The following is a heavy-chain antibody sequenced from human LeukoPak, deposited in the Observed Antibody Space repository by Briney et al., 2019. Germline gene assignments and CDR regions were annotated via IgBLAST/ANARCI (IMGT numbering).Heavy chain of an antibody. J-gene: IGHJ2*01. V-gene: IGHV4-59*01. CDR2: MYYSGST. D-gene: IGHD3-22*01. CDR1: GGSISNYY. CDR3: ARAGYDTSGFWYFDL. Sequence: KPSETLSLTCTVSGGSISNYYWSWIRQPPGKGLEWIGSMYYSGSTNYNPSLKSRATISEDTSKKQFSLKLSSVTAADTAVYYCARAGYDTSGFWYFDLWGRGTLVTVSS.